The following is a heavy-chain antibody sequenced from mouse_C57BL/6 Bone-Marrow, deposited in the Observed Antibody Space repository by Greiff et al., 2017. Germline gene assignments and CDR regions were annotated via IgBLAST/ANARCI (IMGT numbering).Heavy chain of an antibody. V-gene: IGHV1-69*01. CDR2: IDPSDSYT. CDR1: GYTFTSYW. J-gene: IGHJ2*01. CDR3: TRDDGYYDYVDY. Sequence: QVQLQQPGAELVMPGASVKMSCKASGYTFTSYWMNWVKQRPGKGLEWIGEIDPSDSYTNSNQKFKGKSTLTIDKSSSTAYMQISSLTTEDSAVDYCTRDDGYYDYVDYWGQGTTLTVSS. D-gene: IGHD2-3*01.